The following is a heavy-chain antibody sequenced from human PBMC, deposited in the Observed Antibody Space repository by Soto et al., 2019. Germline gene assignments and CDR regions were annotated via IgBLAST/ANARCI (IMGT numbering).Heavy chain of an antibody. J-gene: IGHJ5*02. D-gene: IGHD1-1*01. CDR2: SSGSDGRT. V-gene: IGHV3-23*01. CDR3: AKSINIHWQNWFDA. Sequence: EVQILESGGGLVQPGGSLRLSCAASGFTFSDSAMNWVRQGPGKGLGWVSISSGSDGRTYYADSVKGRFTISRDNSRDTVYLDMNSLRAEDTAVYFCAKSINIHWQNWFDAWGQGTLVTVSS. CDR1: GFTFSDSA.